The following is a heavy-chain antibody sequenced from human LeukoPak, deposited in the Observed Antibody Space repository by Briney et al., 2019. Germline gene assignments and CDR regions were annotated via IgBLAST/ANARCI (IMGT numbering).Heavy chain of an antibody. V-gene: IGHV4-59*01. Sequence: SETLSLTCTVSGGSISSYYWSWIRQPPGKGLEWIGYIYYSGSTNYNPSLKSRVTISVDTSKNQFSLKLSSVTAADTAVYYCARDRGYYDSSGYAFDIWGQGTMVTVSS. CDR2: IYYSGST. J-gene: IGHJ3*02. CDR1: GGSISSYY. CDR3: ARDRGYYDSSGYAFDI. D-gene: IGHD3-22*01.